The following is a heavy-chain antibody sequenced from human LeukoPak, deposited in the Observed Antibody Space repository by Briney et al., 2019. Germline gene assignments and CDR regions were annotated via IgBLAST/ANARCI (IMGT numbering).Heavy chain of an antibody. J-gene: IGHJ4*02. Sequence: SETLSLTCTVSGGSISSDYWQWIRQPQGKGLEWIGYIYNSGSNNYNPSLKSRVTISIDTSKNQFSLKLTSVTAADTAVYYRATRGYWGQGTLVTVSS. CDR3: ATRGY. D-gene: IGHD3-10*01. CDR2: IYNSGSN. V-gene: IGHV4-59*08. CDR1: GGSISSDY.